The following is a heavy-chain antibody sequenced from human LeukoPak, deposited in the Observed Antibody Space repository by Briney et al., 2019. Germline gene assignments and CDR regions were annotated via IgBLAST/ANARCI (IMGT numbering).Heavy chain of an antibody. CDR3: AKDRGLRFLEWFFDY. Sequence: PGGSLRLSCAAPGFTLRTYAMSWVRQAPGKGLEWVSAISGSDGSTYYADSVKGRFTISRDNFKNTLYLQMNSLRAEDTAVYYCAKDRGLRFLEWFFDYWGQGTLVTVSS. J-gene: IGHJ4*02. CDR1: GFTLRTYA. V-gene: IGHV3-23*01. D-gene: IGHD3-3*01. CDR2: ISGSDGST.